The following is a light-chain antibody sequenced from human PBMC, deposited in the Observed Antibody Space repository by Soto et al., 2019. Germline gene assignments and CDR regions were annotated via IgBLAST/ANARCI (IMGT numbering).Light chain of an antibody. V-gene: IGKV3-15*01. CDR1: QSVSSN. CDR3: QQYNNWPRT. CDR2: GAS. J-gene: IGKJ1*01. Sequence: EIVLTQSPATLSLSPGERATLSCRASQSVSSNLAWYQQKPGQAPRLLMYGASTRATGIPVRFSGSGSGTEFTLIISSLQSEDFAVYYCQQYNNWPRTFGQGTKVEIK.